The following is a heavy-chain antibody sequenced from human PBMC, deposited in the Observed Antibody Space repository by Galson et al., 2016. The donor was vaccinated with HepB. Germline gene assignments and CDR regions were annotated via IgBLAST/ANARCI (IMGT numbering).Heavy chain of an antibody. J-gene: IGHJ3*01. V-gene: IGHV3-53*01. Sequence: LSCAASGFTVSSNYMSWVRQAPGKGLEWVSVIHSGGDTYYGDSVEGRFTISRDNSKNTVYLHMNSLRAEDTAVYYCVRDTWKWGYNSASDAFDLWCHGTMVTVSS. D-gene: IGHD1-1*01. CDR1: GFTVSSNY. CDR3: VRDTWKWGYNSASDAFDL. CDR2: IHSGGDT.